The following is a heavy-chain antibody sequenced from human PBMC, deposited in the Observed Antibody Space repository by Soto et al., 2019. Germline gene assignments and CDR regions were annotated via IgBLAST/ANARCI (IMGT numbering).Heavy chain of an antibody. CDR3: ATRLIVGATKFDY. D-gene: IGHD1-26*01. Sequence: PSETLSLTCAVYGGSFSGYYWSWIRQPPGKGLEWIGEINHSGSTNYNPSLKSRVTISVDTSKNQFSLKLSSVTAADTAVYYCATRLIVGATKFDYWGQGTLVTVSS. V-gene: IGHV4-34*01. CDR1: GGSFSGYY. CDR2: INHSGST. J-gene: IGHJ4*02.